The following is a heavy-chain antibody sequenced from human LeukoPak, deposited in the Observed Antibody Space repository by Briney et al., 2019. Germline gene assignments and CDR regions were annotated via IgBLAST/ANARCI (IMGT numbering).Heavy chain of an antibody. V-gene: IGHV4-39*01. J-gene: IGHJ4*02. CDR3: AGLKHKDYFDY. CDR1: AGSISSSSNY. Sequence: SETLSLTCTVSAGSISSSSNYRGRIRQPPGKALEWIGSIYYSGSTYYNPSLKSRVTISVDTSKTQFSLKLSSLTAADTAVYYCAGLKHKDYFDYWGQGTLVTVSS. CDR2: IYYSGST.